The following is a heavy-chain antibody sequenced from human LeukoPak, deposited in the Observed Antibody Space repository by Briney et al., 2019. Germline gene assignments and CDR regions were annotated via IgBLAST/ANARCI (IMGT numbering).Heavy chain of an antibody. V-gene: IGHV3-23*01. Sequence: GGSLRLSCAGSGFTFSSYSMNWVRQAPGKGLEWVSAISGSGGSTYYADSVKGRFTISRDNSKNTLYLQMNSLRAEDTAVYYCAKCLYYDSSGYYLNADYWGQGTLVTVSS. CDR3: AKCLYYDSSGYYLNADY. CDR2: ISGSGGST. D-gene: IGHD3-22*01. CDR1: GFTFSSYS. J-gene: IGHJ4*02.